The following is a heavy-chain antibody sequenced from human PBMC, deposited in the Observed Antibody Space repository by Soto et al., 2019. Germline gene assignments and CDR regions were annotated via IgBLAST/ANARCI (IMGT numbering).Heavy chain of an antibody. D-gene: IGHD6-19*01. CDR2: IIPIFGTA. Sequence: QVQLVQSGAEVKKTGYSVKVSCKASGGTLSSYAISWVRQAPGQGLEWMGGIIPIFGTANYAQKFQGRVTITADESTSTPYMEMSSLRSEDTAVYYCARERDSSGWYIVNHCGQGTLVTVSS. CDR3: ARERDSSGWYIVNH. V-gene: IGHV1-69*01. CDR1: GGTLSSYA. J-gene: IGHJ5*02.